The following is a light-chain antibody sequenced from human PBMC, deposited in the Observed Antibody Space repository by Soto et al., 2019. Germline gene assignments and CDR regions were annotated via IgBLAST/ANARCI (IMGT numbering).Light chain of an antibody. V-gene: IGKV3-11*01. CDR2: DAS. CDR1: QSVSSY. Sequence: EIMLTQSPATLSLSPGERATLSCGASQSVSSYLAWYQQKPGQAPRLLIYDASNRATGIPARFSGSGYGTDFTLTISSLENEDFAVYYCQQRSNWPLTFGGGTKVDIK. CDR3: QQRSNWPLT. J-gene: IGKJ4*01.